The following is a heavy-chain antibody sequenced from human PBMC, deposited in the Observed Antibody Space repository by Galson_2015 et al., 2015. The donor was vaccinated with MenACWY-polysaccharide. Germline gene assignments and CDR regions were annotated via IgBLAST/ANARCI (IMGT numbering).Heavy chain of an antibody. J-gene: IGHJ4*02. CDR1: GFTFSDLY. Sequence: SLRLSCAVSGFTFSDLYMDWVRQAPGKGLEWVGRSRNKARSYSTEYAAAVKDRFTISRDVSRNSLYLQMNSLKTEDTAEYYCVRAVPGAGPSWYIDYWGQGAQVTVSS. V-gene: IGHV3-72*01. CDR3: VRAVPGAGPSWYIDY. D-gene: IGHD4-17*01. CDR2: SRNKARSYST.